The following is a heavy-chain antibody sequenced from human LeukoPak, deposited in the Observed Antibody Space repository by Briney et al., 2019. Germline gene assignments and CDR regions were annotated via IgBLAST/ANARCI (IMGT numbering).Heavy chain of an antibody. V-gene: IGHV1-2*02. CDR2: INPNSGGT. CDR1: GYTFTSYY. Sequence: ASVKVSCKASGYTFTSYYMHWVRQAPGQGLEWMGWINPNSGGTNYAQKFQGRVTMTRDTSISTAYMELSRLRSDDTAVYYCARDTCTNGVCFFDYWGQGTLVTVSS. J-gene: IGHJ4*02. D-gene: IGHD2-8*01. CDR3: ARDTCTNGVCFFDY.